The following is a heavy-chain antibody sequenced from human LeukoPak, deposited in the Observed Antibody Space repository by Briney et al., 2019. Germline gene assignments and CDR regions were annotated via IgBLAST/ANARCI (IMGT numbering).Heavy chain of an antibody. J-gene: IGHJ6*03. D-gene: IGHD2-15*01. CDR2: ISSSGSTI. Sequence: PGGSLRLSCAASGFTFSDYYMSWIRQAPGKGLEWVSYISSSGSTIYYADSVKGRFTISRDNAKNSLYLQMNSLRAEDTAVYYCARGAVGYCSGGSCYGDYYYYYMDVWGKGTTVTVSS. CDR3: ARGAVGYCSGGSCYGDYYYYYMDV. V-gene: IGHV3-11*04. CDR1: GFTFSDYY.